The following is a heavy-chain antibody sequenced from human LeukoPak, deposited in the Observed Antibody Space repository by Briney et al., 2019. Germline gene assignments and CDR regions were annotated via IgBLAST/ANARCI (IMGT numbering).Heavy chain of an antibody. CDR1: GFTFSSYG. CDR2: ISSSSSYI. Sequence: GGTLRLSCAASGFTFSSYGMSWVRQAPGKGLEWVSSISSSSSYIYYADSVKGRFTISRDNAKKSLFLDMNSLRAEDTAVYYCASMRPWILTGFHNWGQGTLVTVSS. D-gene: IGHD3-9*01. CDR3: ASMRPWILTGFHN. J-gene: IGHJ4*02. V-gene: IGHV3-21*01.